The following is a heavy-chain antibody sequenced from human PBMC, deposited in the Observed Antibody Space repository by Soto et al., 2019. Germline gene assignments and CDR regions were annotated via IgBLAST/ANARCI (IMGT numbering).Heavy chain of an antibody. CDR2: ISGSGGST. CDR3: AKDPIPARGVVPAAIYYYYYMDD. Sequence: GGSLRLSCAASGFTFSSYAMSWVRQAPGKGLEWVSAISGSGGSTYYADSVKGRFTISRDNSKNTLYLQMNSLRAEDTAVYYCAKDPIPARGVVPAAIYYYYYMDDWGKGTTVTVSS. V-gene: IGHV3-23*01. D-gene: IGHD2-2*02. J-gene: IGHJ6*03. CDR1: GFTFSSYA.